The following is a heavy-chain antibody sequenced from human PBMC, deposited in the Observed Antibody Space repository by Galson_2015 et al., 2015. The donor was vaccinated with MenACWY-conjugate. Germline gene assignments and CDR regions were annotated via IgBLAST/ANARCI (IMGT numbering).Heavy chain of an antibody. CDR3: ARHASSGWEVVLDY. J-gene: IGHJ4*02. CDR1: GFTFRNYS. CDR2: ISNNRRYI. D-gene: IGHD6-19*01. V-gene: IGHV3-21*01. Sequence: SLRLSCAASGFTFRNYSMNWVRQAPGKGLEWVSSISNNRRYIYYADSVKGRFAISRDNAKDSLYLQMNSLRAEDTAVYYCARHASSGWEVVLDYGGRGPLVTGPS.